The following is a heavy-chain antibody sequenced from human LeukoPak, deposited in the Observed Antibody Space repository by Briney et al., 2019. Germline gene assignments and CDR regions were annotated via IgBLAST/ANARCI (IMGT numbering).Heavy chain of an antibody. CDR1: GGSISSGSYY. CDR3: ARAENRAAYYYYYYMDV. D-gene: IGHD1-14*01. J-gene: IGHJ6*03. V-gene: IGHV4-61*01. CDR2: IYYSGST. Sequence: SETLSLTCTVSGGSISSGSYYWSWIRQPPGKGLEWIGYIYYSGSTNYNPSLKSRVTISVDTSKNQFSLKLSSVTAADTAVYYCARAENRAAYYYYYYMDVWGKGTTVTVSS.